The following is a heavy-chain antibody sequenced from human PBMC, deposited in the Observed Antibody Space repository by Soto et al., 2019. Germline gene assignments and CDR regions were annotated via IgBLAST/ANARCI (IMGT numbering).Heavy chain of an antibody. V-gene: IGHV1-18*01. D-gene: IGHD2-2*01. Sequence: ASVKVSCKGFGYSFMKYGVNWVRQAPGQGLEWVGWISPYSGYTHSAQKFHGRLTLTTDTAASTAYMELRILRSADTALYYCAREASVLIPAAQPSRFDSWGQGTLVTVSS. CDR2: ISPYSGYT. CDR1: GYSFMKYG. J-gene: IGHJ4*02. CDR3: AREASVLIPAAQPSRFDS.